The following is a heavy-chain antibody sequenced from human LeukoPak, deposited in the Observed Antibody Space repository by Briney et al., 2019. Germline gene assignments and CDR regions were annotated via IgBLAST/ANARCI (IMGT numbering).Heavy chain of an antibody. J-gene: IGHJ4*02. V-gene: IGHV1-69*06. CDR2: LSTTFGTP. CDR3: ARGRPHADYKLDY. CDR1: GGTFSSYA. D-gene: IGHD4-17*01. Sequence: ASVKVACKASGGTFSSYAISWVRQAPGQGLEWMPVLSTTFGTPNSAQKFQSRVTITADKSTSTAYMELSSLRSEDTAVYYCARGRPHADYKLDYWGQGTLVTVSS.